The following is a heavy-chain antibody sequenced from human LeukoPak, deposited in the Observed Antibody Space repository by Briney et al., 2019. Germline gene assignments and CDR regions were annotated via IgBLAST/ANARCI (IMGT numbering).Heavy chain of an antibody. Sequence: ASVKVSCKASGYTFTGYYMHWVRQAPGQGLEWMGWINPNSGGTNYAQKFQGRVTMTRDTSINTAYMELSRLRSDDTAVYYCARDRSGYASWFDPWGQGTLVTVSS. J-gene: IGHJ5*02. V-gene: IGHV1-2*02. D-gene: IGHD5-12*01. CDR1: GYTFTGYY. CDR2: INPNSGGT. CDR3: ARDRSGYASWFDP.